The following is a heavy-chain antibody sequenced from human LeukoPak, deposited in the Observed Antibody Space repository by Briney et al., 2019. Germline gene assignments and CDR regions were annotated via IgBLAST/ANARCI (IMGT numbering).Heavy chain of an antibody. CDR1: GGSSCGYY. CDR3: ARQYDIG. Sequence: SETLSLTCAVSGGSSCGYYCSWIRQPPGKGLEWIGEINHSGGTNYNPSLKSRVTISVDTSKNQFSLKLSSVTAADTAVYYCARQYDIGWGQGTLVTVSS. J-gene: IGHJ4*02. D-gene: IGHD3-9*01. V-gene: IGHV4-34*01. CDR2: INHSGGT.